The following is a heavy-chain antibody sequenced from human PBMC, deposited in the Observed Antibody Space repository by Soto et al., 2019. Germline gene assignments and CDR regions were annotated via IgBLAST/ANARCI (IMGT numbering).Heavy chain of an antibody. CDR2: IYYSGST. V-gene: IGHV4-61*01. CDR1: GGSGNSGSFY. CDR3: ARDARAVARRFYGLDV. D-gene: IGHD6-19*01. Sequence: SETLSLTCSVSGGSGNSGSFYWSWIRQSPGKRLEWIGRIYYSGSTNYNPSLTSRLTISIDTSKNQFSLRLSSVTAADTAVYYCARDARAVARRFYGLDVWGPGTTVTVSS. J-gene: IGHJ6*02.